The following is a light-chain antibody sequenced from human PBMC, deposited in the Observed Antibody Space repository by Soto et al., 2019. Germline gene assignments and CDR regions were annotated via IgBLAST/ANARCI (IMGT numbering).Light chain of an antibody. V-gene: IGKV4-1*01. CDR1: QSVLYSSNNKNY. CDR3: QQYCSTPFT. J-gene: IGKJ4*01. Sequence: DIVMTQSPDSLAVSLGERATINCKSSQSVLYSSNNKNYLAWYQQKPGQPPKLLIYWASTRESGVPDRFSGSGSGTDFTLTISRLQAQDVAVYYCQQYCSTPFTFGGGTKVEIK. CDR2: WAS.